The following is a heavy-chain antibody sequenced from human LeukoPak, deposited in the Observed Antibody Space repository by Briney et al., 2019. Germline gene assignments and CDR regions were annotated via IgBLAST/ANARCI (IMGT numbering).Heavy chain of an antibody. J-gene: IGHJ3*01. D-gene: IGHD6-6*01. CDR3: ARSSYSSSSSV. Sequence: GGSLRLSCAASGFTFSGFWMSWSRQAPGKGLEWVASINSDGSEGYYADVVKGRFTISRDNAKNSLYLQINGLRAEDTAVYYCARSSYSSSSSVWGQGTMVTVSS. CDR1: GFTFSGFW. V-gene: IGHV3-7*03. CDR2: INSDGSEG.